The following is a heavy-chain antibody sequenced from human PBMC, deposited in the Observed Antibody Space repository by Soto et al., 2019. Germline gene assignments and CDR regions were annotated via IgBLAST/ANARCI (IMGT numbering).Heavy chain of an antibody. CDR3: ARDYVVVPAAGAGYFDY. Sequence: ASVKVSCKASGYTFTSYDINWVRQATGQGLEWMGWMNPNSGNTGYAQKFQGRVTMTRNTSISTAYMELSSLRSEDTAVYYCARDYVVVPAAGAGYFDYWGQGTLVTVSS. CDR1: GYTFTSYD. D-gene: IGHD2-2*01. CDR2: MNPNSGNT. J-gene: IGHJ4*02. V-gene: IGHV1-8*01.